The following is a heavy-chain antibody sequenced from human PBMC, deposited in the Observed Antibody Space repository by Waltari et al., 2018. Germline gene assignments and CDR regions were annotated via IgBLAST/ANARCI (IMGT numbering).Heavy chain of an antibody. Sequence: EVQLVESGGGWKRPGGSLRLSCAVSGISVSETYMSWVRQAPGKGLEGLASICSGGDVYFADSVRGRFTIPRDNSKNTVYLQMNSLRGEDTAVYYCAREPRAVVAGGPEYFQDWGQGTLVTVSP. CDR3: AREPRAVVAGGPEYFQD. CDR2: ICSGGDV. D-gene: IGHD6-19*01. J-gene: IGHJ1*01. CDR1: GISVSETY. V-gene: IGHV3-53*01.